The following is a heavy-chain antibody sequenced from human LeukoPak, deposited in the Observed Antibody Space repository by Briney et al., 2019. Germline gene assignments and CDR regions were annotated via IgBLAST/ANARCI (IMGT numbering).Heavy chain of an antibody. D-gene: IGHD6-13*01. Sequence: GGSLRLSCAASGFTFSSHSLMWVRQAPGKGLEWVSSISPDGGYIYYADSVKGRFTISRDNAENSLFLQMNSLGAEDTAVYYCAPFSAVTHYYFDYWGQGTLVTVSS. CDR3: APFSAVTHYYFDY. CDR2: ISPDGGYI. CDR1: GFTFSSHS. V-gene: IGHV3-21*01. J-gene: IGHJ4*02.